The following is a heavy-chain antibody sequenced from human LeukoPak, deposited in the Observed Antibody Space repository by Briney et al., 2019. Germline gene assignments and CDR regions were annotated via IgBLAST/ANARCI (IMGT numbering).Heavy chain of an antibody. D-gene: IGHD1-1*01. J-gene: IGHJ6*02. CDR2: ISYDGSNK. V-gene: IGHV3-30*04. Sequence: GWALRLSCAASGCTFSSYAMHWVRQEPGRGREGVAVISYDGSNKYYADSVKGRFTISRDNSKNTLYLQMNSLRAEDTAVYYCARYKDLYYYGMDVWGQGTTVTVSS. CDR3: ARYKDLYYYGMDV. CDR1: GCTFSSYA.